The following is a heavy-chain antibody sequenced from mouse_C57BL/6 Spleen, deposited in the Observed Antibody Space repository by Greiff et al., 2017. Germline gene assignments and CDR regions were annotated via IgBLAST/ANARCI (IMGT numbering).Heavy chain of an antibody. D-gene: IGHD2-2*01. CDR3: ASRGYDKGGRAMDY. CDR1: GYTFTSYW. Sequence: QVQLQQPGAELVMPGASVKLSCKASGYTFTSYWMHWVKQRPGQGLEWIGEIDPSDSYTNYNQKFKGKSTLTVDKSSSTAYMQLSSLTSEDSAVYYCASRGYDKGGRAMDYWGQGTSVTVSS. J-gene: IGHJ4*01. CDR2: IDPSDSYT. V-gene: IGHV1-69*01.